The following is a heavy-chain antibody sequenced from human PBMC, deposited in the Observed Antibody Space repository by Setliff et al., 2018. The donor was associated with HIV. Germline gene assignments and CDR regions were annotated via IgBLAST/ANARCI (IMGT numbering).Heavy chain of an antibody. Sequence: PGGSLRLSCAASGFTFSRYWMSWVRQAPGKGLEWVTNINQDGSQKYSVDSVKGRFTISRDNAKNSLYLQMNSLRADDTAAYYCARGGGTIFDAFDIWGQGTMVTVSS. D-gene: IGHD1-26*01. CDR3: ARGGGTIFDAFDI. V-gene: IGHV3-7*04. CDR2: INQDGSQK. J-gene: IGHJ3*02. CDR1: GFTFSRYW.